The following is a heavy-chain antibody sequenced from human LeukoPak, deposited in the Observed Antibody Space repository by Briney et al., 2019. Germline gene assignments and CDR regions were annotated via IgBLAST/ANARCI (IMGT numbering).Heavy chain of an antibody. CDR2: ISNSGGRT. D-gene: IGHD1-26*01. V-gene: IGHV3-23*01. CDR1: GFTFSSYA. Sequence: PGGSLRLSCAASGFTFSSYAMSWVRQAPGKGLEWVSSISNSGGRTFYTDSVKGRFTISRDNSKNTLYLQMNSLRAEDTAVYYCAGRSGSYYGYYYYYGMDVWGQGTTVTVSS. CDR3: AGRSGSYYGYYYYYGMDV. J-gene: IGHJ6*02.